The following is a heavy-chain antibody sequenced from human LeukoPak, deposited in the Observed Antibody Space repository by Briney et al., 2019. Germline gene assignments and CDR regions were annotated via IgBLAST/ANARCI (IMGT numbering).Heavy chain of an antibody. V-gene: IGHV1-2*06. J-gene: IGHJ4*02. CDR1: GYTFTGYY. Sequence: ASVKVSCKASGYTFTGYYMHWVRQAPGQGLEWMGRINPNSGGTNYAQKFQGRVTMTRDTSISTAYMELSRLRSDDTAVYYCASTAAAGPTMYFDYWGQGTLVTVSS. D-gene: IGHD6-13*01. CDR3: ASTAAAGPTMYFDY. CDR2: INPNSGGT.